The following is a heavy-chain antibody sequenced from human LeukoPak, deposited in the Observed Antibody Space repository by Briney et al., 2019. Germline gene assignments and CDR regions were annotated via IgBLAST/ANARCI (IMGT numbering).Heavy chain of an antibody. D-gene: IGHD4-23*01. CDR1: GFTFSSER. Sequence: GGSLRLSCAASGFTFSSERLNWVRQAPGKGVEWVSTIYSGSEHIYYADSAKGRFTVSRDNAKNSLYLQMNSLRAEDTAVYYRARDRTVVTPFDYWGQGTLVTVSS. CDR3: ARDRTVVTPFDY. V-gene: IGHV3-21*01. CDR2: IYSGSEHI. J-gene: IGHJ4*02.